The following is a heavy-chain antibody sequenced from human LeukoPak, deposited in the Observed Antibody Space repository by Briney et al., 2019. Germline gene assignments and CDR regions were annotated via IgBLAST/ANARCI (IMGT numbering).Heavy chain of an antibody. Sequence: GGSLRLSCAASGFSFSNYAMHWVRQAPGKGLEWVAVISYDGTNKYYAESVKGRFTISRDNSKNTLDLQMNSLRAEDTAVYYCARDAGWFDPWGQGTLVTVSS. CDR1: GFSFSNYA. J-gene: IGHJ5*02. CDR3: ARDAGWFDP. V-gene: IGHV3-30-3*01. CDR2: ISYDGTNK.